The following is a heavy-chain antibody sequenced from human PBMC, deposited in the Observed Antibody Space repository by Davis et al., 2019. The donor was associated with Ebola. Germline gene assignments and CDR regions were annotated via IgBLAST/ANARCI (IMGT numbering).Heavy chain of an antibody. CDR2: ISWNSGSI. D-gene: IGHD3-10*01. V-gene: IGHV3-9*01. CDR3: ATRGP. CDR1: GFTFDDYA. Sequence: SLKISCAASGFTFDDYAMHWVRQAPGKGLEWVSGISWNSGSIGYADSVKGRFTISRDNAKNSLYLQMNSLRVDDTAVYYCATRGPWGQGTLVTVSS. J-gene: IGHJ5*02.